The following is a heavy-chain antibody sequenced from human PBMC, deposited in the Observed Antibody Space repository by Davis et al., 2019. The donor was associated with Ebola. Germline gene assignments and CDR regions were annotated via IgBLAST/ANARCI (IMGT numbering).Heavy chain of an antibody. CDR2: VILKSGAT. Sequence: ASVKVSCKASGYTFTDDNIHWRRQAPGQGLEWLGRVILKSGATNYAQKFQGRVTMTRDTSISTVYMELSSLRYDDTADYYCARGHNYAHEYWGQGTLVTVSS. D-gene: IGHD4-11*01. J-gene: IGHJ4*02. CDR1: GYTFTDDN. V-gene: IGHV1-2*06. CDR3: ARGHNYAHEY.